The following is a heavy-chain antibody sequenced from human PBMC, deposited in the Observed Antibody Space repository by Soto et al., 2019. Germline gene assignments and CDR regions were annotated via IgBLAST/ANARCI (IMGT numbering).Heavy chain of an antibody. CDR2: INVYNGNT. CDR1: GYSFSIYH. CDR3: ARVTPSGDFDF. D-gene: IGHD6-19*01. V-gene: IGHV1-18*04. Sequence: QVQLVQSGAEVKKPGASVKVSCKASGYSFSIYHLGWVRQAPGQGLEWMGWINVYNGNTNYAQKFQGRVTVTRDTSTRTGYMELRSMRYDDTAVYYCARVTPSGDFDFWRQGTLVSVST. J-gene: IGHJ4*02.